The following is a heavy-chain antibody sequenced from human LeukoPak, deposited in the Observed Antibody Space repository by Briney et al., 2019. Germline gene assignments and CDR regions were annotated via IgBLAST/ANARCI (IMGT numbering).Heavy chain of an antibody. V-gene: IGHV4-4*02. CDR2: IYHSGST. D-gene: IGHD2-15*01. CDR3: ARPLSLGYCSGGSCYGRGAWFDR. Sequence: PSETLSLTCAVSGGSISSSNWWSWVRQPPGKGLEWIGQIYHSGSTHYNPSLKSRVTISVGKFKNQFSLKLRSVSAADTAVYYCARPLSLGYCSGGSCYGRGAWFDRWGQGTLVTVSS. CDR1: GGSISSSNW. J-gene: IGHJ5*02.